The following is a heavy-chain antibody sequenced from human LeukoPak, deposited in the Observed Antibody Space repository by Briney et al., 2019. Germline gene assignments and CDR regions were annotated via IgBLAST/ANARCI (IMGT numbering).Heavy chain of an antibody. CDR2: ISLAGQT. J-gene: IGHJ4*02. CDR3: SRESGPFCPFGY. D-gene: IGHD1-26*01. CDR1: GGSISGTNW. V-gene: IGHV4/OR15-8*02. Sequence: KPSETLSLTCGVSGGSISGTNWWSWVRPPPGQGLEWIGEISLAGQTNFNPSLNGRVTMSLDKSSNKLYLHLTSVTAADTATYFCSRESGPFCPFGYWGQGTLVIVSS.